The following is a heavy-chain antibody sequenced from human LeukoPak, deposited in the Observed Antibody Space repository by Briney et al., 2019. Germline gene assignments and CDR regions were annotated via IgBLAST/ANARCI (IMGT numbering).Heavy chain of an antibody. V-gene: IGHV3-30*02. Sequence: GGSLRLSCAASGFIFGSYGMHWVRQAPGKGLEWVAFIRYDGSNKYYADSVKGRFTISRDNSKNTLYLQMNSLRAEDTAVYYCAKGRGYTTFGVLDYWGQGTLVTVSS. J-gene: IGHJ4*02. CDR1: GFIFGSYG. CDR3: AKGRGYTTFGVLDY. D-gene: IGHD2/OR15-2a*01. CDR2: IRYDGSNK.